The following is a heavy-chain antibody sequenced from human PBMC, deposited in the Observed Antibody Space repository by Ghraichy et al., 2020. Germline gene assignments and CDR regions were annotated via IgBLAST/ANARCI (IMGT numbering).Heavy chain of an antibody. CDR2: IWYDGSNK. CDR1: GFTFSSYG. J-gene: IGHJ5*02. V-gene: IGHV3-33*01. CDR3: ARAATVTRGYNWFDP. Sequence: GGSLRLSCAASGFTFSSYGMHWVRQAPGKGLEWVAVIWYDGSNKYYADSVKGRFTISRDNSKNTLYLQMNSLRAEDTAVYYCARAATVTRGYNWFDPWGQGTLVTVSS. D-gene: IGHD4-11*01.